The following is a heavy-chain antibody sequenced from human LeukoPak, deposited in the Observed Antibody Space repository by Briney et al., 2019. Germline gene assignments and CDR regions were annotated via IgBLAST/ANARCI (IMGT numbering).Heavy chain of an antibody. CDR3: AKDRREGYPRDAFDV. V-gene: IGHV3-23*01. Sequence: GSLRLSCAASGFTFSSYAMSWVRQAPGKGLEWVSSIKSSGSSTHYGEAVKGRFTISRDNSENTVYLQMNSLRAEDTALYYCAKDRREGYPRDAFDVWGQGTAVTVSS. J-gene: IGHJ3*01. D-gene: IGHD5-24*01. CDR2: IKSSGSST. CDR1: GFTFSSYA.